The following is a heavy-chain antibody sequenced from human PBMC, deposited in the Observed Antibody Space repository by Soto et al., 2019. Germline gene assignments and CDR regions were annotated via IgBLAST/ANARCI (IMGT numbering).Heavy chain of an antibody. V-gene: IGHV1-69*01. CDR2: IIPIFGTA. Sequence: QVQLVQSGAEVKKPGSSVKVSCKASGGTFSSYAISWVRQAPGQGLEWMGGIIPIFGTANYAQKFQGGVTITADESKRTAYREPGSLSCEDTAGDYCARDAYSSSSCFAYCGQGTLVTVSS. CDR1: GGTFSSYA. J-gene: IGHJ4*02. D-gene: IGHD6-6*01. CDR3: ARDAYSSSSCFAY.